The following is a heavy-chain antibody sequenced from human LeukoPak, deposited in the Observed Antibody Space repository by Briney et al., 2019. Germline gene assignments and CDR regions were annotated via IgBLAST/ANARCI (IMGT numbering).Heavy chain of an antibody. CDR1: GYTFTSYG. D-gene: IGHD5-18*01. CDR2: ISAYNGNT. V-gene: IGHV1-18*01. Sequence: ASVSVSCKASGYTFTSYGISWVRQAPGQGLEWMGWISAYNGNTNYAQKFQDRVTMTTDTPTSTAYMELRSLRSDDTAVYYCARDFVDTDMVVDYWGQGTLVTVSS. J-gene: IGHJ4*02. CDR3: ARDFVDTDMVVDY.